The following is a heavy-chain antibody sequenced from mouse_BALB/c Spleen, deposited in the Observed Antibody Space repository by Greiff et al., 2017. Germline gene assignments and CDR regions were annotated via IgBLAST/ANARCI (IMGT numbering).Heavy chain of an antibody. Sequence: EVMLVESGPGLVKPSQSLSLTCTVTGYSITSDYAWNWIRQFPGNKLEWMGYISYSGSTSYNPSLKSRISITRDTSKNQFFLQLNSVTTEDTATYYCAREESTMITVAWFAYWGQGTLVTVSA. V-gene: IGHV3-2*02. CDR2: ISYSGST. J-gene: IGHJ3*01. CDR3: AREESTMITVAWFAY. D-gene: IGHD2-4*01. CDR1: GYSITSDYA.